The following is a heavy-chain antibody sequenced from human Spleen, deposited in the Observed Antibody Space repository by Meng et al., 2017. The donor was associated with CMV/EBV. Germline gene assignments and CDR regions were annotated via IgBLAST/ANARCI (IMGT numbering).Heavy chain of an antibody. CDR1: GFTFSTYT. V-gene: IGHV3-21*01. CDR2: LSGGNTYI. Sequence: GESLKISCAASGFTFSTYTMNWVRQAPGRGLEWVSYLSGGNTYIYYADSVKGRFTISRDNAKNSLYLQMNNLRVEDTAVYYCARRNDFWSGYSDVFDIWGQGTMVTVSS. J-gene: IGHJ3*02. CDR3: ARRNDFWSGYSDVFDI. D-gene: IGHD3-3*01.